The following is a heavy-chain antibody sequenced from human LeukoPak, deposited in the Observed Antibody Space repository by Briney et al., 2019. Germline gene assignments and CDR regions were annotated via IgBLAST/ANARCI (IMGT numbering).Heavy chain of an antibody. J-gene: IGHJ4*02. CDR3: AKVPLYYYGSGSYWVDY. CDR1: GFTFSSYE. V-gene: IGHV3-23*01. D-gene: IGHD3-10*01. Sequence: GGSLRLSCAASGFTFSSYEMNWVRQAPGKGLEWVSAISGSGGSTYYADSVKGRFTISRDNSKNTLYLQMNSLRAEDTAVYYCAKVPLYYYGSGSYWVDYWGQGTLVTVSS. CDR2: ISGSGGST.